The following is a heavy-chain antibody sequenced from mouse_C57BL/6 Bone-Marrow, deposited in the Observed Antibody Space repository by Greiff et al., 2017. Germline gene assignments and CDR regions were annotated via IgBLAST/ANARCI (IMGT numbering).Heavy chain of an antibody. CDR2: ISDGGSYT. D-gene: IGHD1-1*01. J-gene: IGHJ4*01. CDR1: GFTFSSYA. Sequence: DVMLVESGGGLVKPGGSLKLSCAASGFTFSSYAMSWVRQTPEKRLEWVATISDGGSYTYYPDNVKGRFTISRDNAKNNLYLQMSHLKSEDTAMYYCARDGSRPYYYAMDYWGQGTSVTVSS. V-gene: IGHV5-4*01. CDR3: ARDGSRPYYYAMDY.